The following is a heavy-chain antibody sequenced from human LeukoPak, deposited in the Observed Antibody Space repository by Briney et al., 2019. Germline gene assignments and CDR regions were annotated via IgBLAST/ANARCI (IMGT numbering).Heavy chain of an antibody. CDR2: INHSGYT. V-gene: IGHV4-34*01. CDR3: SRRVVGNDY. Sequence: PSDTLSLTCAVSGESSFSNYYWSWIRSSPGGALAWIGEINHSGYTNYNPCLKSRVALSIDTSKNQFSLRLNSVTAPDTPVYYFSRRVVGNDYWGQGTLVTVSS. J-gene: IGHJ4*02. D-gene: IGHD3-3*01. CDR1: GESSFSNYY.